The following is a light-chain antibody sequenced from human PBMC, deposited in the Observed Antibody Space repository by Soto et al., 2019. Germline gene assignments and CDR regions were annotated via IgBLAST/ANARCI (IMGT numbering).Light chain of an antibody. Sequence: IVVTQSPATLSVSPGERASLSCRASQSVSGNLAWYQQKPGQAPRLLIYGASTRATGIPARFSGSGSGTEFTLTISSLQSEDFAVYYCQQYNNWPPWTFGQGTKVDIK. V-gene: IGKV3-15*01. CDR2: GAS. CDR1: QSVSGN. J-gene: IGKJ1*01. CDR3: QQYNNWPPWT.